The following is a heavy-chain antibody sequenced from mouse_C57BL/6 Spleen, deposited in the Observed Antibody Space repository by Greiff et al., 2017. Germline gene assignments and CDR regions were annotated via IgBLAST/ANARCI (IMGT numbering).Heavy chain of an antibody. D-gene: IGHD2-5*01. CDR1: GFTFSDYG. V-gene: IGHV5-17*01. CDR3: ASYDSKGYFDV. Sequence: EVKLLESGGGLVKPGGSLKLSCAASGFTFSDYGMHWVRQAPEKGLEWVAYISSGSSTIYYADTVKGRFTISRDNAKNTLYLQMTSLRSEDTAMYYCASYDSKGYFDVWGTGTTVTVSS. J-gene: IGHJ1*03. CDR2: ISSGSSTI.